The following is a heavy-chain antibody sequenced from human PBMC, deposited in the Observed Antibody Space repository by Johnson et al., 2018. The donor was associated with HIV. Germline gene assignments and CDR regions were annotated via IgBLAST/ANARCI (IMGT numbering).Heavy chain of an antibody. J-gene: IGHJ3*02. CDR2: IWYDGSNK. CDR1: GFSFSSYG. V-gene: IGHV3-33*08. CDR3: ARREVVFGSYDNWDAFDI. D-gene: IGHD1-1*01. Sequence: QEQLVESGGGVVQPGRSLRLSCAASGFSFSSYGMSWARQAPGKGLEWVAVIWYDGSNKYYADSVKGRFTISRDNAKNSLFLQMNSLRTEDTGVYYCARREVVFGSYDNWDAFDIWGQGTMVTVSS.